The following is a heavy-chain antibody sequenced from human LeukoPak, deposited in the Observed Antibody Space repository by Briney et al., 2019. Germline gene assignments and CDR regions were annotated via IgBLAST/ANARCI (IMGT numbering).Heavy chain of an antibody. J-gene: IGHJ4*02. CDR1: GGSFSGYY. CDR3: ARGITVIGYYFDC. D-gene: IGHD4-11*01. V-gene: IGHV4-34*01. Sequence: PSETLSLTCAVYGGSFSGYYWSWIRQPPGKGLEWIGEINHSGSTNYNPSLKSRVTISVDTSKNQFSLQLNSVTPEDTAVYYCARGITVIGYYFDCWGQGTLVTVSS. CDR2: INHSGST.